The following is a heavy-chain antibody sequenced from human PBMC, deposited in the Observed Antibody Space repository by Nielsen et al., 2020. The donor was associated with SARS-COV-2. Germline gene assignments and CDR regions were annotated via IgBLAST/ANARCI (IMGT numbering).Heavy chain of an antibody. J-gene: IGHJ6*02. CDR1: GFTFSTNW. CDR3: ARGGGDYGDPNTYYYYGMDV. CDR2: ITSDGSRT. V-gene: IGHV3-74*01. Sequence: GESLKISCVASGFTFSTNWMHWVRQAPGKGLVWVSRITSDGSRTTYADSVQGRFTISRDNAKNTLYLQMNSLRAEDTAVYYCARGGGDYGDPNTYYYYGMDVWGQGTVVTVSS. D-gene: IGHD4-17*01.